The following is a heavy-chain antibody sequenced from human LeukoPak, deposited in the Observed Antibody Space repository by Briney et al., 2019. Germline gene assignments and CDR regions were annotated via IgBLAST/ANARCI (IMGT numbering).Heavy chain of an antibody. CDR2: IAYDGSRA. V-gene: IGHV3-33*01. Sequence: GRSLRLSCAGSGFTFGGYGMHWFRQTPGKGLEWVAVIAYDGSRAFYADSVKGRFTISRDNSKNTMSVQMDDLRAEDTAVYYCTRYNNDHFDYWGQGTLATVSS. J-gene: IGHJ4*02. CDR1: GFTFGGYG. D-gene: IGHD1-14*01. CDR3: TRYNNDHFDY.